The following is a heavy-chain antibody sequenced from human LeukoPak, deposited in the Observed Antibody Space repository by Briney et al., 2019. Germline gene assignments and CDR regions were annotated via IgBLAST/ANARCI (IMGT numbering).Heavy chain of an antibody. V-gene: IGHV1-2*06. D-gene: IGHD2-21*02. Sequence: GASVKVSCKASGYTFTGYYMHWVRQAPGQGLEWMGRINPNSGGTNYAQKFQGRVTMTRDTSISTAYMELSRLRSDDTAVYYCARGGRLFCGGDCYSWDYWGQGTLVIVSS. CDR2: INPNSGGT. CDR3: ARGGRLFCGGDCYSWDY. CDR1: GYTFTGYY. J-gene: IGHJ4*02.